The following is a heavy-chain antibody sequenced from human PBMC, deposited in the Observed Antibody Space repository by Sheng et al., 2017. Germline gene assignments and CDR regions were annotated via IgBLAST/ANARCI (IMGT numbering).Heavy chain of an antibody. Sequence: EVQLVESGGGLVQPGGSLRLSCAASGFTFSSYSMNWVRQAPGKGLEWVSYISSSSSTIYYADSVKGRFTISRDNAKNSLYLQMNSLRAEDTAVYYCARLGSRAHCSGGSCYGWGQGTLVTVSS. V-gene: IGHV3-48*01. J-gene: IGHJ4*02. CDR3: ARLGSRAHCSGGSCYG. CDR2: ISSSSSTI. CDR1: GFTFSSYS. D-gene: IGHD2-15*01.